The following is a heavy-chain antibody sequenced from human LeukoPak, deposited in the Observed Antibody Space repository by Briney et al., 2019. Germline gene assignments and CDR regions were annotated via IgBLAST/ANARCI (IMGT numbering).Heavy chain of an antibody. V-gene: IGHV1-2*02. D-gene: IGHD2-21*02. J-gene: IGHJ4*02. CDR2: INPNSGGT. CDR3: ARDYFTANDY. Sequence: GASVKVSCKASGYTFTGYYIHWVRQASGQGLEWMGWINPNSGGTNYAQKFQGRVTMTRDTSISTAYMELSRLRSDDTAVYYCARDYFTANDYWGQGTLVTVSS. CDR1: GYTFTGYY.